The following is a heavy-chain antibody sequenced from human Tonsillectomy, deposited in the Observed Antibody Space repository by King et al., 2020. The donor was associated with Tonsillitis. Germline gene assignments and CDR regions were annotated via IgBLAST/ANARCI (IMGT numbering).Heavy chain of an antibody. D-gene: IGHD3-16*01. V-gene: IGHV1-18*01. CDR3: ARAVLSDYGSLVFDY. CDR2: ITSYNTNT. J-gene: IGHJ4*02. Sequence: QLVQSGAELKKPGASVKVSCKASGYTFNEYSLSWVRQGPGQGLEWMGWITSYNTNTNSTQKFQGRVTMTTDTSTNTAYMELRSLRSDDTAVYFCARAVLSDYGSLVFDYWGQGTPVTVSS. CDR1: GYTFNEYS.